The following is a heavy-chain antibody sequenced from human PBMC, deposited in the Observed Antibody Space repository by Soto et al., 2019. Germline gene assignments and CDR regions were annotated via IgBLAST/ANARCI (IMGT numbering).Heavy chain of an antibody. CDR1: GFTFSSYW. CDR3: ARVGGAYSYVNSWFDA. D-gene: IGHD5-18*01. CDR2: IKQDGSDN. J-gene: IGHJ5*02. Sequence: EVQLVESGGGLVQPGGSLRLSCEVSGFTFSSYWMSWVRQAPGKGPEWVANIKQDGSDNNYVDSVKGRFTISRDNAKNSLYLEMNSLSPEDTAVYYCARVGGAYSYVNSWFDAWGQGTLVTVSS. V-gene: IGHV3-7*01.